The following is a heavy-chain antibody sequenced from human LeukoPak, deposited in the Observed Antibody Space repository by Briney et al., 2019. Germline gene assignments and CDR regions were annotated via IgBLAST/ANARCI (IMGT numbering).Heavy chain of an antibody. CDR2: IRSKVDSYAT. Sequence: GGSLRLSCAASGFTFSDSGMHWVRQASGKGLEWVGHIRSKVDSYATVYAASVKGRFTITRDDSENTAYLQMNSLNTEDTAVYYCATFPSGSWSAYWGQGTLVTVSS. CDR3: ATFPSGSWSAY. D-gene: IGHD1-26*01. J-gene: IGHJ4*02. CDR1: GFTFSDSG. V-gene: IGHV3-73*01.